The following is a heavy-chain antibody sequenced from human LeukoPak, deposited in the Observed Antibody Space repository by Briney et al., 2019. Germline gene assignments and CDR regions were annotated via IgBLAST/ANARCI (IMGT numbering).Heavy chain of an antibody. V-gene: IGHV3-53*01. D-gene: IGHD3-22*01. J-gene: IGHJ4*02. Sequence: GGSLRLSCAASGFTVSSNYMSWVRQAPGKGLEWVSVIYSGGSTYYADSVKGRFTISRDNSKNTLYLQMNSLRAEDTAVYYCARDHLAEVYSSGYYRDYWGKGTLVTVSS. CDR3: ARDHLAEVYSSGYYRDY. CDR2: IYSGGST. CDR1: GFTVSSNY.